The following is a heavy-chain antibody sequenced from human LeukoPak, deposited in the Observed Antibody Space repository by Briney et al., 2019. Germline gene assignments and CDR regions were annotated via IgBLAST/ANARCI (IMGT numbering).Heavy chain of an antibody. CDR1: GGSISSGSYY. V-gene: IGHV4-61*02. CDR3: AREGLAMVRGVLPKEAWGWFDP. J-gene: IGHJ5*02. Sequence: SQTLSLTCTVSGGSISSGSYYWSWIRQPAGKGLEWIGRIYKSGSTNYNPSLKSRVTISVDTPKNQFSLKLSSVTAADTAVYYCAREGLAMVRGVLPKEAWGWFDPWGQGTLVTVSS. D-gene: IGHD3-10*01. CDR2: IYKSGST.